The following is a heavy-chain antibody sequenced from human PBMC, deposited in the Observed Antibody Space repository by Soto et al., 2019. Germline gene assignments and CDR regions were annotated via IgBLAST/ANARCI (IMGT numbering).Heavy chain of an antibody. CDR2: IIPIFGTA. J-gene: IGHJ6*02. CDR1: GGTFSSYA. CDR3: GMKIAKGYYYYGMDV. D-gene: IGHD6-13*01. Sequence: SVKVSCKASGGTFSSYAISWVRQAPGQGLERMGGIIPIFGTANYAQKFQGRVTITADKSTSTAYMELSSLRSEDTAVYYCGMKIAKGYYYYGMDVWGQGITVIVSS. V-gene: IGHV1-69*06.